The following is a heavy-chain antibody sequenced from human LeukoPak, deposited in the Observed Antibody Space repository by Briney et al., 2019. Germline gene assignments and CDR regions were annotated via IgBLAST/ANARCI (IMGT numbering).Heavy chain of an antibody. Sequence: PGGSLRLSCEASGFTFSSYAMGWVRQAPGKGLEWVSVTSESGGSTHYADSVKGRFTIYRDNSKNTLYLRMNSLGGEDTAVYYCAKGRWGLTINNFDIWGQGRMVTVSS. V-gene: IGHV3-23*01. CDR3: AKGRWGLTINNFDI. D-gene: IGHD3-9*01. J-gene: IGHJ3*02. CDR2: TSESGGST. CDR1: GFTFSSYA.